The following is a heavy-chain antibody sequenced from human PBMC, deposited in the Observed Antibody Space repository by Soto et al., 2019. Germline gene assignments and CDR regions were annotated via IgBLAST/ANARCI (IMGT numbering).Heavy chain of an antibody. CDR3: ARVSYDFWSGYYLYYGMDV. CDR2: IYYSGST. Sequence: SETLSLTGAVSGGSISSGDYYWCWIRQRPGKGLEWIGYIYYSGSTYYNPSLKSRVTISVDTSKNQFSLKLSSVTAADTAVYYCARVSYDFWSGYYLYYGMDVWGQGTTVT. D-gene: IGHD3-3*01. CDR1: GGSISSGDYY. J-gene: IGHJ6*01. V-gene: IGHV4-30-4*01.